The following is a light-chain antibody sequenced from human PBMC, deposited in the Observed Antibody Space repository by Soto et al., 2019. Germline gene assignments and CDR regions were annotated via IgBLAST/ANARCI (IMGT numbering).Light chain of an antibody. J-gene: IGKJ2*01. V-gene: IGKV1-33*01. CDR1: QDISNY. Sequence: DIQMTQSPSSLSASVGDRVTITCQASQDISNYLNWYQRKPGKAPKLLIYDASNLETGVPSRFSGSGSGTDFTFTISSLQPEDFATYYCQQSHTTPYTFGQGTKLEI. CDR3: QQSHTTPYT. CDR2: DAS.